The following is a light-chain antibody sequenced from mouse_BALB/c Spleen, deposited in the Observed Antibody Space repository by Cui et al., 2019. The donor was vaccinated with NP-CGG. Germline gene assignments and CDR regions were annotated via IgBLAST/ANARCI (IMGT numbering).Light chain of an antibody. V-gene: IGLV1*01. CDR3: ALWYSNHWV. CDR2: GTN. J-gene: IGLJ1*01. CDR1: TGAVTTSNY. Sequence: QAVVSQASALPTSPGEKVTLTCRSSTGAVTTSNYANWVQEKPDHLFTGLIGGTNNRAPGVPARFSGSLIGDKAALTITGAQTEDEAIYFCALWYSNHWVFGGGTKLTVL.